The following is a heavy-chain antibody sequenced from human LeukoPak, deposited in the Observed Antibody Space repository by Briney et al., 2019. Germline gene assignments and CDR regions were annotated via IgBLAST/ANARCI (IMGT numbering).Heavy chain of an antibody. CDR3: ARHNGTMADYYFDY. Sequence: SETLSLTCTVSGGSISSYYWSWIRQPPGKGLEWIGYIYYSGSTNYNPSLKSRVTISVDTSKNQFSLKLSSVTAADTAVYYCARHNGTMADYYFDYWGQGTLVTVSS. J-gene: IGHJ4*02. CDR1: GGSISSYY. V-gene: IGHV4-59*08. D-gene: IGHD4/OR15-4a*01. CDR2: IYYSGST.